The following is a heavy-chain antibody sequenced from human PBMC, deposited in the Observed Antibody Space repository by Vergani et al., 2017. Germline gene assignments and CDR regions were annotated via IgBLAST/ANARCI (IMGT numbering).Heavy chain of an antibody. CDR2: ISSSSSYI. J-gene: IGHJ6*03. D-gene: IGHD2-2*01. CDR1: GFTFSSYS. CDR3: ARSPLLGSSTSPLLYYYYMDV. V-gene: IGHV3-21*01. Sequence: EVQLVESGGGLVKPGGSLRLSCAASGFTFSSYSMNWVRQAPGKGLEWVSSISSSSSYIYYADSVKGRFTISRDNAKNSLYLQMNSLRAEDTAVYYCARSPLLGSSTSPLLYYYYMDVWGKGTTVTVSS.